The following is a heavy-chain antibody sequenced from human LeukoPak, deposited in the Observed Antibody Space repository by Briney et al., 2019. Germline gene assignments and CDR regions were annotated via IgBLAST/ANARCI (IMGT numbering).Heavy chain of an antibody. CDR1: GFTFSSYA. J-gene: IGHJ4*02. V-gene: IGHV3-23*01. CDR2: ISGSGGST. Sequence: PGGSLRLSCAASGFTFSSYAMSWVRQAPGKGLEWVSAISGSGGSTYYADSVKGRFTISRDNSKNTLYLQMNSLRAEDTAVYYCAKDHGCCSGGSCYSDFDYWGQGTLVTVSS. CDR3: AKDHGCCSGGSCYSDFDY. D-gene: IGHD2-15*01.